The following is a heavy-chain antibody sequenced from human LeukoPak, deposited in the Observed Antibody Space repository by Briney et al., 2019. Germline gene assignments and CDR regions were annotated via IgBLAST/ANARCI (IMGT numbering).Heavy chain of an antibody. CDR1: GGSISSGGYY. CDR2: IYYSGST. D-gene: IGHD3-22*01. V-gene: IGHV4-31*03. CDR3: ARENYYDSSPGAFDI. J-gene: IGHJ3*02. Sequence: PSETLSLTCTVSGGSISSGGYYWSWIRQHPGKGLEWIGYIYYSGSTYYNPSLKSRVTISVDTSKNQFSLKLSSVTAADTAVYYCARENYYDSSPGAFDIWGQGTMVTVSS.